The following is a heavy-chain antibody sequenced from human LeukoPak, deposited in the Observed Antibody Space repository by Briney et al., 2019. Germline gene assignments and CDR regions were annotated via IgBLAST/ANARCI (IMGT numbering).Heavy chain of an antibody. V-gene: IGHV5-51*01. D-gene: IGHD6-13*01. CDR1: GYKFTDYW. CDR3: SRHDGGGGSSYDFDI. Sequence: GESLKISCKASGYKFTDYWIVWVRQMPGQGLECMGIIFPGDSVTRYRPSFQGQVTISADKSINTAYLQWSSLKASDTAMYYCSRHDGGGGSSYDFDIWGQGTMVTVSS. J-gene: IGHJ3*02. CDR2: IFPGDSVT.